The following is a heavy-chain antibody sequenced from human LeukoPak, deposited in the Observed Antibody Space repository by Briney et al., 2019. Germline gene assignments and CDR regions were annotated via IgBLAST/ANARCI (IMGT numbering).Heavy chain of an antibody. D-gene: IGHD4-17*01. CDR2: IYSGGST. CDR1: GFTVSSNY. Sequence: GGSLRLSCAASGFTVSSNYMSWVRQAPGKGLEWVSVIYSGGSTYYADSVKGRFTISRDNSKNTLYLQMNSLRAEDTAVYYCAKTPIYGDPPFYYYYYMDVWGKGTTVTISS. J-gene: IGHJ6*03. V-gene: IGHV3-53*01. CDR3: AKTPIYGDPPFYYYYYMDV.